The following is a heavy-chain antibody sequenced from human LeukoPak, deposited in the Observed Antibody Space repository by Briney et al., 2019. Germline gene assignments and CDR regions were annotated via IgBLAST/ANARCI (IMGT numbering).Heavy chain of an antibody. D-gene: IGHD3-10*01. CDR1: GYTFTGYY. Sequence: ASVKVSCKASGYTFTGYYMHWVRQAPGQGLEWMGWINPNSGATNYAQKFQGRVTMTRDTSISTAYMELSRLRSDDTAVYYCARAAIGGVRGVIYFDYWGQGTLVTVSS. V-gene: IGHV1-2*02. CDR3: ARAAIGGVRGVIYFDY. CDR2: INPNSGAT. J-gene: IGHJ4*02.